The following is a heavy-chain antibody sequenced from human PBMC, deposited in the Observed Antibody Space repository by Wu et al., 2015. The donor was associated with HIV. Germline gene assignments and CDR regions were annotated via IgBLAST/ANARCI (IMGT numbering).Heavy chain of an antibody. CDR3: ASVGIVGTNYYYEH. Sequence: QVHLVQSGAEVKKPGASVKVSCKASDYTFPNYGISWVRQAPGQGLEWMGWISPYNGSTNYAQNLRGRVTMTTDTSTNTAYLELRSLRSDDTAVYYCASVGIVGTNYYYEHWGQGTLVSVSS. D-gene: IGHD2-21*01. J-gene: IGHJ4*02. V-gene: IGHV1-18*01. CDR1: DYTFPNYG. CDR2: ISPYNGST.